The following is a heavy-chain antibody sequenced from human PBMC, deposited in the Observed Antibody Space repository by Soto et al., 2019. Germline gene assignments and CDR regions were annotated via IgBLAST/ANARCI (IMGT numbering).Heavy chain of an antibody. CDR3: ARGFDSYFYGLDV. CDR2: IYHSGGT. D-gene: IGHD3-22*01. Sequence: QLQLQESGSGLVRSSETLSLTCVVSGGSISSGGYSWSWIRQPPGKGLEWIGYIYHSGGTYYNPSXXXXXXXXXXXXXXXFSLNLISVTAADTAVYYCARGFDSYFYGLDVWGQGTTVTVSS. J-gene: IGHJ6*02. CDR1: GGSISSGGYS. V-gene: IGHV4-30-2*01.